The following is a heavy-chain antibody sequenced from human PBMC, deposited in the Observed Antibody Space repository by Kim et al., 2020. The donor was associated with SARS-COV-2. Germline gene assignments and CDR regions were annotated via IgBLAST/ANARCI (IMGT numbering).Heavy chain of an antibody. CDR3: VRLGPPRSIDY. J-gene: IGHJ4*02. CDR2: IFPGDSDI. CDR1: GYSFTSNW. V-gene: IGHV5-51*01. Sequence: GESLKISCKGSGYSFTSNWIGWVRQMPGKGLEWVATIFPGDSDIRYSPSFQGQVTISADRSISTAYLQWSSLKASDTAMYYCVRLGPPRSIDYWGQGTLVTVSS. D-gene: IGHD3-16*01.